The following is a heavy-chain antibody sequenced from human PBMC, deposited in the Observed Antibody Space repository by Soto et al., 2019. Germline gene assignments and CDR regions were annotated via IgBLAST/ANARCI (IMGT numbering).Heavy chain of an antibody. D-gene: IGHD3-16*01. CDR1: GYTFTDYY. CDR2: INPSGGSA. Sequence: QVQLVQSGAEVKKPGASVKVSCKASGYTFTDYYIHWVRQAPGQGLEWMGLINPSGGSASYAQKFRGRVTMIRDTSTSTVYMELSSLRSEDTAVYYCARDHPLGGGPKRDFEYWGQGTLVTVSS. CDR3: ARDHPLGGGPKRDFEY. V-gene: IGHV1-46*01. J-gene: IGHJ4*02.